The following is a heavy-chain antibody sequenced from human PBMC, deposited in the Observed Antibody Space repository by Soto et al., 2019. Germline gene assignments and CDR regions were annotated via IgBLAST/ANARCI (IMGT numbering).Heavy chain of an antibody. Sequence: SETLSLTCTVSGVSISSYYWSWIRQHPGKGLEWIGYIYYSGSTNYNPSLKSRVTISVDTSKNQFSLKLSSVTAADTAVYYCARGPRYNWNDGHWFDPWGQGTLVTVS. CDR1: GVSISSYY. V-gene: IGHV4-59*01. CDR2: IYYSGST. CDR3: ARGPRYNWNDGHWFDP. J-gene: IGHJ5*02. D-gene: IGHD1-1*01.